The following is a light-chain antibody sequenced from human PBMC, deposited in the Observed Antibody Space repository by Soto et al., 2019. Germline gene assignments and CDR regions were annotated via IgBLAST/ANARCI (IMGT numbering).Light chain of an antibody. CDR3: QQLNSYPYT. Sequence: DIQSTQSPSFLAASVGDRVTITCRASQGIASFLAWYQQKPGKAPKLLIYSATTLQTGVSSRFSGSRSGPEFTLTISSLQPEDFATYYCQQLNSYPYTFAQGTKVDIK. CDR2: SAT. CDR1: QGIASF. J-gene: IGKJ2*01. V-gene: IGKV1-9*01.